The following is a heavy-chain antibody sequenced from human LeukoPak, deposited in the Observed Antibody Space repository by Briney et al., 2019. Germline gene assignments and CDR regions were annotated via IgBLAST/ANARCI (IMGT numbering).Heavy chain of an antibody. CDR1: GGSISSYY. J-gene: IGHJ4*02. CDR3: ARVGYSSSWYFSFFDY. V-gene: IGHV4-59*01. Sequence: SETLSLTCTVSGGSISSYYWSWIRQPPGKGLEWIGYIYYSGSTNYNPSLKSRVTISVDTSKNQFSLKLSSVTAADTAVYYCARVGYSSSWYFSFFDYWGQGTLVTVSS. CDR2: IYYSGST. D-gene: IGHD6-13*01.